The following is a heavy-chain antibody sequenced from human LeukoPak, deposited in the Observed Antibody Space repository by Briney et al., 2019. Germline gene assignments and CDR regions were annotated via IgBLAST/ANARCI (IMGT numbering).Heavy chain of an antibody. CDR2: INPNSGGT. D-gene: IGHD3-3*01. CDR3: AGVITIFGVVIRCPDY. Sequence: ASVKVSCKASGYTFTGYYMHWVRQAPGQGLEWMGWINPNSGGTNYAQKFQGRVTMTRDTSISTAYTELSRLRSDDTAVYYCAGVITIFGVVIRCPDYWGQGTLVTVSS. J-gene: IGHJ4*02. V-gene: IGHV1-2*02. CDR1: GYTFTGYY.